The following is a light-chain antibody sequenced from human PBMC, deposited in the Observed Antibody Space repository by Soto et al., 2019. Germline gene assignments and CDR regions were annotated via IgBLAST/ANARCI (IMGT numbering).Light chain of an antibody. CDR3: QQYGSSPLT. CDR2: GAS. CDR1: QTVPSR. J-gene: IGKJ4*01. V-gene: IGKV3-20*01. Sequence: EIVMTQSPATLSVSPGEGVTLSCRASQTVPSRIAWYQQKPGQAPRLLIYGASSRATGIPDRFSGSGSGTDFTLTISRLEPEDFAVYYCQQYGSSPLTFGGGTKVDIK.